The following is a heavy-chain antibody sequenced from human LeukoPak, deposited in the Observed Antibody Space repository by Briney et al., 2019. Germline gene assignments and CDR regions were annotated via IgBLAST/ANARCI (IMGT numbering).Heavy chain of an antibody. D-gene: IGHD6-19*01. Sequence: GESLKISCKGSGYSFTSYCIGWVRQMPGKGLEWMGIIYPGNSDTRYSPSFQGQVTISADKSISTAYLQWSSLKASDTAMYYCARPSRRVAVAGTKLTYYFDYWGQGTLVTVSS. CDR2: IYPGNSDT. CDR1: GYSFTSYC. V-gene: IGHV5-51*01. J-gene: IGHJ4*02. CDR3: ARPSRRVAVAGTKLTYYFDY.